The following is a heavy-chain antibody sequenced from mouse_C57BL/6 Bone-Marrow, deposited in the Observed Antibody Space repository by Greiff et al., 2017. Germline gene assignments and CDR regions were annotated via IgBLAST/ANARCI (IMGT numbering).Heavy chain of an antibody. CDR3: KGGAYYFDY. V-gene: IGHV1-15*01. CDR2: IDPETGGT. J-gene: IGHJ2*01. Sequence: QVQLKESGAELVRPGASVTLSCKASGYTFTDYEMHWVKQTPVHGLEWIGAIDPETGGTAYNQKFKGKAILTADKSSSTAYMELRSLTSEYSAVYYCKGGAYYFDYWGQGTTLTVSS. CDR1: GYTFTDYE.